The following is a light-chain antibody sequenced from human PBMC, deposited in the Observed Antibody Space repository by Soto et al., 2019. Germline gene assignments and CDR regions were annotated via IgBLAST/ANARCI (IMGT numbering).Light chain of an antibody. CDR1: SSDVGGYNY. CDR3: CSYAGSYTDV. Sequence: QSALTQPRSVSGSPGQSVTISCTGTSSDVGGYNYVSWYQQHPGKAPKLMIYGVSERPSGVPDRFSGSRSGNTASLTISGLQAEDGSDYYCCSYAGSYTDVFGTGTKLTVL. V-gene: IGLV2-11*01. J-gene: IGLJ1*01. CDR2: GVS.